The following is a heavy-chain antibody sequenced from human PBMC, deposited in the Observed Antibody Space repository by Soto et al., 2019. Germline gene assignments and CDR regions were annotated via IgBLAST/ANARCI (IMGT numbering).Heavy chain of an antibody. Sequence: QVQLQESGPGLMKPSQTLSLTCTVSGDSISSGDYYWTWVRQPPGKGLEWIGYIDSSGNTYHNPSLKRRVYISVDTSKNQFSLRLNSVTAADTAVYYCARGNDYGGYFDYWGQGTLATVSS. CDR2: IDSSGNT. D-gene: IGHD4-17*01. CDR1: GDSISSGDYY. J-gene: IGHJ4*02. CDR3: ARGNDYGGYFDY. V-gene: IGHV4-30-4*01.